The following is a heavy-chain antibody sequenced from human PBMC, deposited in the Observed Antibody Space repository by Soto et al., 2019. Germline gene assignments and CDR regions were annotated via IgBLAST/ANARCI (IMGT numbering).Heavy chain of an antibody. J-gene: IGHJ5*02. Sequence: QVQLVQSGAEVKKPGSSVKVSCKASGGTFSSYTISWVRQAPGQGLEWMGRIIPTLGIANYAQKSQGRVTITADKSTSTAYMELSSLRSEDTAVYYCARDLVHDYGDYWGWFDPWGQGTLVTVSS. CDR2: IIPTLGIA. CDR3: ARDLVHDYGDYWGWFDP. D-gene: IGHD4-17*01. CDR1: GGTFSSYT. V-gene: IGHV1-69*08.